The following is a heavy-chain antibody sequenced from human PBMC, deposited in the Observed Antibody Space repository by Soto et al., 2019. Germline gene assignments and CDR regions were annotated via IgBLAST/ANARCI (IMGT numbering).Heavy chain of an antibody. D-gene: IGHD3-22*01. CDR3: ARVVYYYDSSGYYPYGMDV. Sequence: SVKVSCKASGGTFSSYTISWVRQAPGQGLEWMGRIIPILGIANYAQKFQGRVTITADKSTSTAYMELSSLRSEDTAVYYCARVVYYYDSSGYYPYGMDVWGQGTTVTVSS. CDR1: GGTFSSYT. V-gene: IGHV1-69*02. J-gene: IGHJ6*02. CDR2: IIPILGIA.